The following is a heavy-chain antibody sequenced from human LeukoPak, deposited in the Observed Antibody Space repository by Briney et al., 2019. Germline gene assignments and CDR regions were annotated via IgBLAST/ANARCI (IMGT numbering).Heavy chain of an antibody. CDR1: GFTFSSYA. CDR2: ISGSGGST. J-gene: IGHJ5*02. CDR3: XXXXXXXP. Sequence: GGSLRLSCAASGFTFSSYAMSWVRQAPGKGLEWVSAISGSGGSTYYADSVKGRFTISRDNSKNTLYLQMNSLRAEDPAGCYCXXXXXXXPWGQGTLVTVSS. V-gene: IGHV3-23*01.